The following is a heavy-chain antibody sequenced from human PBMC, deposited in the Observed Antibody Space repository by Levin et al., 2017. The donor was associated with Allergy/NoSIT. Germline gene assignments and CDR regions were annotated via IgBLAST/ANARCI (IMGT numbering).Heavy chain of an antibody. V-gene: IGHV7-4-1*02. CDR1: GYTFTNYA. Sequence: GASVKVSCKASGYTFTNYAMNWVRQAPGQGLEWMGWINTNTGNPTYAQGFTGRFVFSLDTSVSTAYLQISSLKAEDTAVYYCARGPPLEGVAAVATGWFDFDYWGQGTLVTVSS. CDR2: INTNTGNP. J-gene: IGHJ4*02. D-gene: IGHD6-13*01. CDR3: ARGPPLEGVAAVATGWFDFDY.